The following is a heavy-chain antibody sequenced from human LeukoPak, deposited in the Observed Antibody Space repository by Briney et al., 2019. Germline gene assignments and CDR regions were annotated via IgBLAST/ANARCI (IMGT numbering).Heavy chain of an antibody. J-gene: IGHJ4*02. CDR3: ARGLGLNWSEYYFDY. Sequence: SETLSLTCTVSGGSISSYYWSWIRQPPGKGLEWIGYIYYSGSTNYNPSLKSRVTISVDTSKNQFSLKLSSVTTADTAVYYCARGLGLNWSEYYFDYRGQGTLVTVSS. V-gene: IGHV4-59*01. CDR2: IYYSGST. CDR1: GGSISSYY. D-gene: IGHD1-1*01.